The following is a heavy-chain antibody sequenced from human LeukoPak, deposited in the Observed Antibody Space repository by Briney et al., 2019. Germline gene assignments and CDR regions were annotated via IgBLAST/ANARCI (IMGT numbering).Heavy chain of an antibody. CDR2: IRYDGSNK. Sequence: GGSLRLSCAASGFTFNSYGMHWVRQAPGKGLEWVAFIRYDGSNKYYADSVKGRSTISRDNSKNTLYLQMNSLRAEDTAVYFCAKAGGVGAAGIFDYWGQGTLVTFSS. CDR3: AKAGGVGAAGIFDY. D-gene: IGHD6-13*01. J-gene: IGHJ4*02. CDR1: GFTFNSYG. V-gene: IGHV3-30*02.